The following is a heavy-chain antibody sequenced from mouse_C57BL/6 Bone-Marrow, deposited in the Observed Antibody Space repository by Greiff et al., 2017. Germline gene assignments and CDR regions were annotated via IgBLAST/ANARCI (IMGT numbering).Heavy chain of an antibody. CDR2: IDPEDGDT. V-gene: IGHV14-1*01. J-gene: IGHJ1*03. Sequence: VQLQQSGAELVRPGASVKLSCTASGFNIKDYYMHWVKQRPEQGLEWIGRIDPEDGDTEYAPKFQGKATMTADTSSNTAYLQLSSLTSGDTAVYYCSAWGVPYWYFPVWGTGTTVTVSS. CDR1: GFNIKDYY. CDR3: SAWGVPYWYFPV.